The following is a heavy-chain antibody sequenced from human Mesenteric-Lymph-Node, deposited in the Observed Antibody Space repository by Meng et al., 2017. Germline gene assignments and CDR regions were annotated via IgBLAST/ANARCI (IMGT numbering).Heavy chain of an antibody. V-gene: IGHV4-4*02. J-gene: IGHJ4*02. Sequence: SETLSLTCAVSGDSISSNNWWSWVRQSPGRGLQWNGEIHHSGRTNYIPSLRSRVTISIDTSKNQFSLQLTSVTAADTAVYYCVRGANFVWGDWGQGTLVTVAS. CDR1: GDSISSNNW. D-gene: IGHD3-16*01. CDR2: IHHSGRT. CDR3: VRGANFVWGD.